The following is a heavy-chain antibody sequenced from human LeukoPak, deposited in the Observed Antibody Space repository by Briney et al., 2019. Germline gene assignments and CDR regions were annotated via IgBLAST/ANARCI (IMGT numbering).Heavy chain of an antibody. V-gene: IGHV1-69*04. D-gene: IGHD4-17*01. CDR3: ASLVGDYPFDY. CDR1: GGTFSSYA. CDR2: IIPILGIA. J-gene: IGHJ4*02. Sequence: SVKVSCKASGGTFSSYAISWVRQTPGQGLEWMGRIIPILGIANYARKFQGRVTITADKSTSTAYMELSSLRSEDTAVYYCASLVGDYPFDYWGQGTLVTVSS.